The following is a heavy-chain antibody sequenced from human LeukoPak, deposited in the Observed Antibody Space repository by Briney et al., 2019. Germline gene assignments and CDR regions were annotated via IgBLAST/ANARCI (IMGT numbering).Heavy chain of an antibody. J-gene: IGHJ4*02. D-gene: IGHD5-12*01. CDR1: GLTFSSYG. V-gene: IGHV3-33*01. Sequence: PGGSLRLSCAASGLTFSSYGMHWVRQAPGKGLEWVAVIWYDGSNKYYADSVKGRFTISRDNSKNTLYLQMNSLRAEVTAVYYCARGGGYDYLDYWGQETLVTVSS. CDR3: ARGGGYDYLDY. CDR2: IWYDGSNK.